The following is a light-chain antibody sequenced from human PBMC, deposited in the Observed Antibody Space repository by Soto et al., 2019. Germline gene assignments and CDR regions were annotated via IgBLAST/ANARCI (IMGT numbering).Light chain of an antibody. J-gene: IGLJ1*01. Sequence: QSALTQPASVSGSPGQSITISCTGTSSDVGGYNYVSWYQQHTGKAPKLMLYDVSNRPSGVSNRFSGSKSGNTASLTISGLQADDDADYYCSSYTSSSTLYVFGTGTKLTVL. CDR3: SSYTSSSTLYV. CDR2: DVS. V-gene: IGLV2-14*01. CDR1: SSDVGGYNY.